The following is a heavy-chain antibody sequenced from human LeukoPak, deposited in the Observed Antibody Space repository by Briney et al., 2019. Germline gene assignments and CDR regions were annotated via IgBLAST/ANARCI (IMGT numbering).Heavy chain of an antibody. D-gene: IGHD5-24*01. V-gene: IGHV1-46*01. Sequence: ASVKVSCKASGYTFTNYYIHWVRQAPGQGLEWMGLINPSGGNTNYAQNFQGRVTMTRDTSTSTVYMGLSSLRSEDTAVYYCARVRDGCNDAYDIWGQGTMVTVPS. CDR3: ARVRDGCNDAYDI. J-gene: IGHJ3*02. CDR2: INPSGGNT. CDR1: GYTFTNYY.